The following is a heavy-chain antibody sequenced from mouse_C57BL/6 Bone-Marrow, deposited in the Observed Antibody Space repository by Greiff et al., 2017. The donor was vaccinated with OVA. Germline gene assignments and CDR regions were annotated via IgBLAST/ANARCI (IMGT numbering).Heavy chain of an antibody. D-gene: IGHD1-1*01. Sequence: DVKLQESGAELVRPGASVKLSCTASGFNIKDDYMHWVKQRPEQGLEWIGWIDPENGDTEYASKFQGKATITADTSSNTAYLQLSSLTSEDTAVYYCHYYGSSYRYFDVWGTGTTVTVSS. CDR1: GFNIKDDY. J-gene: IGHJ1*03. V-gene: IGHV14-4*01. CDR3: HYYGSSYRYFDV. CDR2: IDPENGDT.